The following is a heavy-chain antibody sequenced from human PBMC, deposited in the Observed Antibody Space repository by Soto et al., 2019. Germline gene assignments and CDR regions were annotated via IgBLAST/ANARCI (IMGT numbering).Heavy chain of an antibody. J-gene: IGHJ6*02. CDR3: ARNMGRRTQGYYNGMDV. Sequence: QVQLVESGGGLVKPGGSLRLSCAVSGFTFSDHYMSWIRQAPGKGLEWISYISSGSSYTNYADSVKGRFTISRDNADNSLYLQISSLGADDTAVYYCARNMGRRTQGYYNGMDVWGQGTTVTVSS. CDR1: GFTFSDHY. D-gene: IGHD1-26*01. V-gene: IGHV3-11*05. CDR2: ISSGSSYT.